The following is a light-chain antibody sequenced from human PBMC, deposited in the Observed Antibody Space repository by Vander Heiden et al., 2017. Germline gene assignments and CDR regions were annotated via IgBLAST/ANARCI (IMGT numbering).Light chain of an antibody. J-gene: IGKJ4*01. V-gene: IGKV3-11*01. Sequence: IVLTQSPATLSLSPGERANLSCRASQSVSSYLAWYQQRAGQAPRLLIYDASNRATGIPARFSGSGSGTDFTLTISSLEPEDFAVYYCQQRSNWPPLTFGGGTKVEI. CDR2: DAS. CDR3: QQRSNWPPLT. CDR1: QSVSSY.